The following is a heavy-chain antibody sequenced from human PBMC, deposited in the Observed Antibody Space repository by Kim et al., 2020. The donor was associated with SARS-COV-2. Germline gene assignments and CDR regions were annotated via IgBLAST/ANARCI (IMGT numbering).Heavy chain of an antibody. J-gene: IGHJ4*02. CDR2: INYSGNT. CDR3: ARLVSENSAVDY. CDR1: GDSISRSSNY. V-gene: IGHV4-39*01. Sequence: SETLSLTCTVSGDSISRSSNYWGWIRQPPGKGLEWIGSINYSGNTYYNPSHKSRVTISVDTSKNQFSLKMRSVTAADTAVYYCARLVSENSAVDYWGQGTLVTVCS.